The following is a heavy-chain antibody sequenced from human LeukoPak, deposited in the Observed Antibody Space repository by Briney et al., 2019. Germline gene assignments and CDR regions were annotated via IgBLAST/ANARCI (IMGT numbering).Heavy chain of an antibody. J-gene: IGHJ4*02. CDR3: ARDTPPGGDYYFDY. V-gene: IGHV3-33*01. Sequence: GGSLRLSCAASGFSFSTYGMHWVRQAPGKELEWVALIWNAGTNTYYADSVKGRFTISRDNSKNTLYLQMNSLRAEDTAVYYCARDTPPGGDYYFDYWGQGTLVIVSS. CDR1: GFSFSTYG. CDR2: IWNAGTNT. D-gene: IGHD3-16*01.